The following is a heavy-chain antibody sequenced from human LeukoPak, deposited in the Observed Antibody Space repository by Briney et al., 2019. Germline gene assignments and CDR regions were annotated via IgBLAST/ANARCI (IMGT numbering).Heavy chain of an antibody. CDR3: ARVERGSYYPFDY. V-gene: IGHV4-59*08. Sequence: SETLSLTCTVSGGSISSYYWRWIRQPPGKGLEWIGYIYYSGSTNYNPSLKSRVTISVDTSKNQFSLKLSSVTAADTAVYYCARVERGSYYPFDYWGQGTLVTVSS. J-gene: IGHJ4*02. D-gene: IGHD1-26*01. CDR2: IYYSGST. CDR1: GGSISSYY.